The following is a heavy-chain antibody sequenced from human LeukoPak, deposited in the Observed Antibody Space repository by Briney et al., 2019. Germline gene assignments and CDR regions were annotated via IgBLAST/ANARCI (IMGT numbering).Heavy chain of an antibody. D-gene: IGHD3-22*01. CDR2: IQPHTGET. CDR3: GRVPRDRSSPDL. V-gene: IGHV1-8*01. CDR1: GYNFTSYD. J-gene: IGHJ5*02. Sequence: ASVKVSCKASGYNFTSYDINWVRQAAGQGLEWMAWIQPHTGETGNPLKFQGRMTMARDTSLNTVYMELSSLTSEDTAMYYCGRVPRDRSSPDLWGQGTLVTVSS.